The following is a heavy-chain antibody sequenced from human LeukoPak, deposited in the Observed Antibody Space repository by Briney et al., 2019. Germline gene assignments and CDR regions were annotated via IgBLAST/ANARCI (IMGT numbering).Heavy chain of an antibody. Sequence: ASVKVSCKASGYTFTSYAMHWVRQAPGQRLEWMRWINAGNGNTKYSQKFQGRVTITRDTSASTAYMELSSLRSEDTAVYYCAREGSSWYDFGYWGQGTLVTVSS. J-gene: IGHJ4*02. V-gene: IGHV1-3*01. CDR1: GYTFTSYA. CDR3: AREGSSWYDFGY. D-gene: IGHD6-13*01. CDR2: INAGNGNT.